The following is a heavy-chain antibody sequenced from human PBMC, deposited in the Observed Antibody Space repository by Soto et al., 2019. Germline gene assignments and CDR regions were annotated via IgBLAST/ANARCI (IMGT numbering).Heavy chain of an antibody. Sequence: GGSLRLSCAASGFTVSSKYMSWVRQAPGKGLEWVSLIQSGGPTYYADSVKGRFTISRDTSENTVHLQMDSLRAEDTAVYYCARDDVLCDGGRCYGVPLDVWGKGTTLTVSS. J-gene: IGHJ6*04. D-gene: IGHD2-15*01. CDR2: IQSGGPT. V-gene: IGHV3-66*01. CDR3: ARDDVLCDGGRCYGVPLDV. CDR1: GFTVSSKY.